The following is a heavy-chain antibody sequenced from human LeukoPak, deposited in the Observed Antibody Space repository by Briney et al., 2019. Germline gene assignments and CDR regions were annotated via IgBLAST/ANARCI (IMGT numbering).Heavy chain of an antibody. D-gene: IGHD6-19*01. CDR3: ASPRSSGWYGDDAFDI. Sequence: GGSLRLSCAASGFTFSSYWMSWVRQAPGKGQEWVANIKQDGSEKYYVDSVKGRFTISRDNAKNSLYLQMNSLRAEDTAVYYCASPRSSGWYGDDAFDIWGQGTMVTVSS. CDR2: IKQDGSEK. V-gene: IGHV3-7*01. CDR1: GFTFSSYW. J-gene: IGHJ3*02.